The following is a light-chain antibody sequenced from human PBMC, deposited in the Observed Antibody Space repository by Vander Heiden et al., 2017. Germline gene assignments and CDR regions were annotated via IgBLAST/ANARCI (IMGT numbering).Light chain of an antibody. CDR2: GAS. J-gene: IGKJ2*01. CDR1: QGIAAY. V-gene: IGKV1-27*01. Sequence: DIPMTPSPSSLSASVGERVTITCRASQGIAAYFAWYQQKPGKPPKLLIYGASTLQSGVPSRFSGSGSETQFTLTISSLQPEDATIYYCQKYYSAPYTFGQGTKLEIK. CDR3: QKYYSAPYT.